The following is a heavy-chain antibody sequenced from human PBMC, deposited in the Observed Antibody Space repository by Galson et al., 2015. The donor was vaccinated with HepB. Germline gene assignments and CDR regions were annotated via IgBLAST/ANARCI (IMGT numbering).Heavy chain of an antibody. D-gene: IGHD6-19*01. CDR1: GFTFSSYG. CDR3: AREVAVAGTGWFDP. Sequence: SLRLSCAASGFTFSSYGMHWVRQAPGKGLEWVAVIWYDGGNKYYADSVKGRFTISRDNSKNTLYLQMNSLRAEDTAVYYCAREVAVAGTGWFDPWGQGTLVTVSS. CDR2: IWYDGGNK. J-gene: IGHJ5*02. V-gene: IGHV3-30*19.